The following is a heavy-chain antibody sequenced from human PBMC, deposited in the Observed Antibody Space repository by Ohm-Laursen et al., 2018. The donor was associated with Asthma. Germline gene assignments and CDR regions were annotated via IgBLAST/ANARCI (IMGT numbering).Heavy chain of an antibody. V-gene: IGHV3-7*03. CDR3: GRVYSSSWDP. CDR1: GFTFSSYW. CDR2: IKQDGSEK. D-gene: IGHD6-13*01. J-gene: IGHJ5*02. Sequence: SLRLSCSASGFTFSSYWMSWVRQAPGKGLEWVANIKQDGSEKYYVDSVKGRFTISRDNAKNSVYLQMNSLRADDTAVYYCGRVYSSSWDPRGQGTLVTVSS.